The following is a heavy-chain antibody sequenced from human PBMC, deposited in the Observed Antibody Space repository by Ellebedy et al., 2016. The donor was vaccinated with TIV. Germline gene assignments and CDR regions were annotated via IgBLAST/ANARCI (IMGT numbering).Heavy chain of an antibody. Sequence: SETLSLTXTVSGGSISSHYWSWIRQPPGKGLEWIGYIYFSGSTNYNPSLKSRVTISVDTSKNQFSLKLSSVTAADTAVYYCARVKWEPSAEYFQHWGQGTLVTVSS. V-gene: IGHV4-59*11. D-gene: IGHD1-26*01. J-gene: IGHJ1*01. CDR3: ARVKWEPSAEYFQH. CDR1: GGSISSHY. CDR2: IYFSGST.